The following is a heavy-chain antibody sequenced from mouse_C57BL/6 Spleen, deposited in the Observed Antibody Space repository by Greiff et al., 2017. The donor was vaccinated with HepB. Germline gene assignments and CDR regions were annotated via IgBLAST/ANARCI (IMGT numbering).Heavy chain of an antibody. CDR3: ARGGYERFAY. J-gene: IGHJ3*01. D-gene: IGHD2-2*01. Sequence: QVHVKQSGPELVKPGASVKISCKASGYAFSSSWMNWVKQRPGKGLEWIGRINPGDGDTNYNGKFKGKATLTADKSSSTAYMQLSSLTSEDSAVYFCARGGYERFAYWGQGTLVTVSA. CDR1: GYAFSSSW. V-gene: IGHV1-82*01. CDR2: INPGDGDT.